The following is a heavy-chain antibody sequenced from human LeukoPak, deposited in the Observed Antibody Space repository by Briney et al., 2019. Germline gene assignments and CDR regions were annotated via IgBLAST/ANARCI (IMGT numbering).Heavy chain of an antibody. D-gene: IGHD3-3*01. CDR3: ARSGYSNFDY. J-gene: IGHJ4*02. V-gene: IGHV4-59*08. Sequence: SETLSLTCTVSGGSINNYYWTWIRQPPGKGLESIGFIYYSGRTIYNPSFESRVTISVDTSKNQFSLKLSSVAAADTAVYYCARSGYSNFDYWGQGTLVTVSS. CDR1: GGSINNYY. CDR2: IYYSGRT.